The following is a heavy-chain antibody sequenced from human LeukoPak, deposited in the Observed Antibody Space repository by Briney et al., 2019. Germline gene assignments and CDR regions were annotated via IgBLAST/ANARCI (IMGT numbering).Heavy chain of an antibody. CDR2: IYTSGST. CDR1: GGSISSYY. CDR3: ARDGAMGNWFDP. J-gene: IGHJ5*02. D-gene: IGHD5-18*01. Sequence: ASETLSLTCTVSGGSISSYYWSWIRQPAGKGLEWIGRIYTSGSTNYNPSLKSRVTMSVDTSKNQFPLKLSSVTAADTAVYYCARDGAMGNWFDPWGQGTLVTVSS. V-gene: IGHV4-4*07.